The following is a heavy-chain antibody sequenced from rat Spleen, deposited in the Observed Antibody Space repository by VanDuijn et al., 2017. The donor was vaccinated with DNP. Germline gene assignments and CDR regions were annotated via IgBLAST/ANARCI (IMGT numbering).Heavy chain of an antibody. V-gene: IGHV5-19*01. CDR1: GFTFTNYG. CDR3: TTDNYSAPFDY. CDR2: ITASSGTT. D-gene: IGHD1-8*01. Sequence: EVQLVESGGGLVQPGRSLKLSCAASGFTFTNYGMAWVRQAPKEGLEWVATITASSGTTYYRDSVKGRFTISTDNAKNTLYLQMDSLRSEDTATYYCTTDNYSAPFDYWGQGVMVTVSS. J-gene: IGHJ2*01.